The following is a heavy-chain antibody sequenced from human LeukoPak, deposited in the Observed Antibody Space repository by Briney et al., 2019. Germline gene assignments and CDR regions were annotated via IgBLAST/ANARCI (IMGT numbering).Heavy chain of an antibody. CDR2: IYYSGST. CDR3: ARHGSGSGSYCFDY. Sequence: SETLSLTCTVSGGSISSYYWSWIRQPPGKGLEWIGYIYYSGSTNYNPSLKSRVTISVDTSKNQFSLKLSSVTAADTAVYYCARHGSGSGSYCFDYWGQGTLVTVSS. D-gene: IGHD3-10*01. V-gene: IGHV4-59*08. J-gene: IGHJ4*02. CDR1: GGSISSYY.